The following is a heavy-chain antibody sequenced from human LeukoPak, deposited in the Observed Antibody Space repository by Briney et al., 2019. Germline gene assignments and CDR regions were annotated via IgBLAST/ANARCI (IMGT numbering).Heavy chain of an antibody. CDR3: ASGLHYYDSSGYFV. D-gene: IGHD3-22*01. CDR2: IYYSGST. Sequence: SETLSLTCTVSGGSISSGGYYWSWIRQHPGKGLEWIGYIYYSGSTYYNPSLKSRVTISVDTSKNQFSLKLSSVTAADTAVYYCASGLHYYDSSGYFVWGQGTLVTVSS. J-gene: IGHJ4*02. CDR1: GGSISSGGYY. V-gene: IGHV4-31*03.